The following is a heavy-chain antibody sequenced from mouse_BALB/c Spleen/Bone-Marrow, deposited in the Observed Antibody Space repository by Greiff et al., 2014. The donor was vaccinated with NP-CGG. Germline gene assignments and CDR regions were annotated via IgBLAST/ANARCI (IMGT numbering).Heavy chain of an antibody. CDR3: APYYYGSSQFAY. J-gene: IGHJ3*01. D-gene: IGHD1-1*01. V-gene: IGHV14-3*02. CDR1: GFNIKDTY. Sequence: VQLQQPSGAELVKPGASVKLSCTASGFNIKDTYMHWVKQRPEQGLEWIGRIDPANGNTKYDPKFQGKATITADTSSNTAYLQLSSLTSEDTAVYYCAPYYYGSSQFAYWGQGTLVTVSA. CDR2: IDPANGNT.